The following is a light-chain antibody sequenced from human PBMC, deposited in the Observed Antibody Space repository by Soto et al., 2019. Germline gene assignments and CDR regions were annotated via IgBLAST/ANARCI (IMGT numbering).Light chain of an antibody. CDR2: GAS. J-gene: IGKJ5*01. Sequence: EIVMTQSPATLSVSPGERATLSCRASQSVRSSLVWYQQKPGRAPRLLIYGASTRATGIPARFSGSGSGTEFTLTISSLQSEDFAVYYCQQYNNWPAITFGQGTRLEIK. V-gene: IGKV3D-15*01. CDR3: QQYNNWPAIT. CDR1: QSVRSS.